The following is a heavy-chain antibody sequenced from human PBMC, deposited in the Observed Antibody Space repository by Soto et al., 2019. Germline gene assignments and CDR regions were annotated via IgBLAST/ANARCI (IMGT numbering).Heavy chain of an antibody. CDR1: GGSTTSYH. D-gene: IGHD3-10*01. J-gene: IGHJ4*02. Sequence: NPSETLSLTCIVSGGSTTSYHWSWIRQFPGKGLEWIAYTSYTGNTNYNPSLKSRVTISLDTSKNQLSLQLTSMTAADTAVYYCASITMVRGVIISRSYYFDYWGQGTLVTASS. CDR3: ASITMVRGVIISRSYYFDY. CDR2: TSYTGNT. V-gene: IGHV4-59*08.